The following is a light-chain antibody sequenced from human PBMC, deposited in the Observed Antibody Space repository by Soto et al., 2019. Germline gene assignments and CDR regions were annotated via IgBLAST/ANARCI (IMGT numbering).Light chain of an antibody. CDR1: SSDVGGYNY. CDR2: EVS. J-gene: IGLJ3*02. Sequence: QSVLTQPASVSGSPGQSITISCTGTSSDVGGYNYVSWYQQHPGKAPQLMIYEVSDRPSGVSNRFSGSKSGNTASLTISGLQAEDEADYYCSSFTISNTLVVFGGGTKVTVL. CDR3: SSFTISNTLVV. V-gene: IGLV2-14*01.